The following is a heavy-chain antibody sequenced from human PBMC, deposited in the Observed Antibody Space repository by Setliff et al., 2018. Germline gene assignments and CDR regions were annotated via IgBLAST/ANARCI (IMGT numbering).Heavy chain of an antibody. CDR1: GDSISSGDYF. J-gene: IGHJ3*01. V-gene: IGHV4-30-4*08. D-gene: IGHD1-26*01. Sequence: KTSETLSLTCTVSGDSISSGDYFWSWIRQPPGKGLEWIAYIYHSGSAYYNPSLKSRVTMSVDTSKNQFSLHLTSVTAADTAVYYCAREVGTSTSSDAFDVWGQGMMVTVSS. CDR3: AREVGTSTSSDAFDV. CDR2: IYHSGSA.